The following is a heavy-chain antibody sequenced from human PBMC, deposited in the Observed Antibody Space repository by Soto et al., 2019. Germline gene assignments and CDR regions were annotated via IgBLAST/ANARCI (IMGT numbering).Heavy chain of an antibody. CDR2: IRQDGGEI. V-gene: IGHV3-7*01. J-gene: IGHJ1*01. CDR1: GFTFSNYW. CDR3: ARGADYGAHFQR. D-gene: IGHD4-17*01. Sequence: VQLVESGGGLVQPGGSLRLSCADSGFTFSNYWMNWVRQAPGKGLEWVANIRQDGGEIYYVDSVKGRFTISRDNTKNSLYLQMNSLRAEDTAVYYCARGADYGAHFQRWGQGTLVTVSS.